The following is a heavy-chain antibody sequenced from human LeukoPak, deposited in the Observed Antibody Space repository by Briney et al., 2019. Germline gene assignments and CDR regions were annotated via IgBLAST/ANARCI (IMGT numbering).Heavy chain of an antibody. CDR1: GGSISSGGYY. CDR2: IYHSGST. Sequence: SETLSLTCTVSGGSISSGGYYWSWIRQPPGKGLEWIGYIYHSGSTYYNPSLKSRVTISVDRSKNQFSLKLSSVTAADTAVYYCARGRGGYNPYFDYWGQGTLVTVSS. V-gene: IGHV4-30-2*01. CDR3: ARGRGGYNPYFDY. D-gene: IGHD5-24*01. J-gene: IGHJ4*02.